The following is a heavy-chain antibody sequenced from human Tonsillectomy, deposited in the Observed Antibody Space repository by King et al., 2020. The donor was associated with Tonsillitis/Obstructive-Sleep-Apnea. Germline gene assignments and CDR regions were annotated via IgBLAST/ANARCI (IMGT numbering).Heavy chain of an antibody. Sequence: VQLVESGGGVVQPGRSLRLSCAASGFTFSSYGMHWVRQAPGKGLEWVAVISYDGSNKYYADSVKGRFTISRDNSKNTLYLQMNSLRAEDTAVYYCAKDLGGHYNSGYGMDVWGQGTTVTVSS. D-gene: IGHD5-24*01. CDR1: GFTFSSYG. V-gene: IGHV3-30*18. CDR2: ISYDGSNK. J-gene: IGHJ6*02. CDR3: AKDLGGHYNSGYGMDV.